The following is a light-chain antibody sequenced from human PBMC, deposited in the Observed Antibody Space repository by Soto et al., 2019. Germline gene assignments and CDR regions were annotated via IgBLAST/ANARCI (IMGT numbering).Light chain of an antibody. CDR3: MQATHFPRT. CDR2: RVS. J-gene: IGKJ1*01. CDR1: QSLVHGNGNTY. V-gene: IGKV2-24*01. Sequence: EIVMTKTPLSSHVTLGQPASISCRSSQSLVHGNGNTYLSWLQQRPGQPPRLLIYRVSNRFSGVPDRFRGIGAGTDFTLKISRVEAEDVVVYYCMQATHFPRTFGQGTKVEIK.